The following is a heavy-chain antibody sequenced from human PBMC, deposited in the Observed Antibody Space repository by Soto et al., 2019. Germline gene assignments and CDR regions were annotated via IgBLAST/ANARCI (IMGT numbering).Heavy chain of an antibody. J-gene: IGHJ4*02. Sequence: QVQLVQSGGGVVQPGRSLRLSCAASGFTFSSYGMHWVRQAPGKGLEWVAVISYDGSNKYYADSVKGRFTISRDNSKNTLYLEKNSLRAEETAVYYCAKVYGGDYQGFWGQGTLVIVSS. D-gene: IGHD2-21*02. CDR1: GFTFSSYG. CDR3: AKVYGGDYQGF. CDR2: ISYDGSNK. V-gene: IGHV3-30*18.